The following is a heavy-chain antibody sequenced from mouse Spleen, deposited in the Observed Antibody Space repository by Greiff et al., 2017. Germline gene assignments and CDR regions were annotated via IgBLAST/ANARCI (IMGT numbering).Heavy chain of an antibody. CDR1: GFSLTSYG. D-gene: IGHD2-4*01. CDR3: ARPFYYDYDGWFAY. V-gene: IGHV2-2*02. Sequence: VKLQESGPGLVQPSQSLSITCTVSGFSLTSYGVHWVRQSPGKGLEWLGVIWSGGSTDYNAAFISRLSISKDNSKSQVFFKMNSLQANDTAIYYCARPFYYDYDGWFAYWGQGTLVTVSA. CDR2: IWSGGST. J-gene: IGHJ3*01.